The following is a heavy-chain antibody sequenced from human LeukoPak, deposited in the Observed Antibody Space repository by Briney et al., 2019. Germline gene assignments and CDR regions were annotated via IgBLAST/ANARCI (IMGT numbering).Heavy chain of an antibody. CDR2: IKKDGSEK. CDR3: GREIGVYCRGDDCYPR. CDR1: GFTLSTYE. J-gene: IGHJ4*02. Sequence: PGGSLRLSCAASGFTLSTYEMTWVRQAPGKGLEWVANIKKDGSEKYYVDSVKGRFTISRDNAKNSLYLQMNSLRAEDTAVYYCGREIGVYCRGDDCYPRWGQGTLVTVSS. D-gene: IGHD2-21*02. V-gene: IGHV3-7*03.